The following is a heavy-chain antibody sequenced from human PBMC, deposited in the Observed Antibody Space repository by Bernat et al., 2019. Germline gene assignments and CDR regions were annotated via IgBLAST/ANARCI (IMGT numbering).Heavy chain of an antibody. D-gene: IGHD6-6*01. V-gene: IGHV3-66*01. J-gene: IGHJ2*01. Sequence: EVQLVESGGGLAKPGGSLRLSCAAPGFTVSSNYMSWVRQTPGKGLEWESVIYTGGTTFYADCGKGRFTIARDLSKDKLYLQMNNMRATDTALYYCAREEYTSSSRHWYFDLWGRGTLVTVSS. CDR1: GFTVSSNY. CDR2: IYTGGTT. CDR3: AREEYTSSSRHWYFDL.